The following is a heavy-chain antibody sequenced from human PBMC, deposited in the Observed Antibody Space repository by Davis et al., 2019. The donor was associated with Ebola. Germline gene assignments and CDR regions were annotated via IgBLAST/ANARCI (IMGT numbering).Heavy chain of an antibody. J-gene: IGHJ4*02. CDR3: AKDFGGPVDS. CDR1: GFSLSTYW. Sequence: ESLKTPCAAPGFSLSTYWMHWVRQAPGKGPVRVARMNERGSRTDYGVSVRGRFTISRDTAKNTLFLQMNSLRAEDTAIYYCAKDFGGPVDSWGQGTLVTVSS. D-gene: IGHD3-3*01. V-gene: IGHV3-74*01. CDR2: MNERGSRT.